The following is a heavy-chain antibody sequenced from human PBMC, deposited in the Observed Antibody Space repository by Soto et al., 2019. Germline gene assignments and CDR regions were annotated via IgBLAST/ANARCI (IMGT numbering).Heavy chain of an antibody. D-gene: IGHD3-22*01. V-gene: IGHV1-3*01. Sequence: ASVKVSCKASGYTFTNYAMHWVRQAPGQRLEWMGWINAGNGSTKYSQKFQGRVTITRDTSASTAYMELSSLRSEDTAVYYCARTYYYDSSGYSNWFGPWGQGTLVTVSS. CDR1: GYTFTNYA. CDR3: ARTYYYDSSGYSNWFGP. J-gene: IGHJ5*02. CDR2: INAGNGST.